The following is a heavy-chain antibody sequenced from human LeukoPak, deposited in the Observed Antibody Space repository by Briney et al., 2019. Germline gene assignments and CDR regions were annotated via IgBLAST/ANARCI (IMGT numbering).Heavy chain of an antibody. Sequence: GGSLRLSCAASGFTFSDAWMSWVRQAPGKGLEWVGRIKSKTDGGTTDYAAPVKGRFTISRDDSKNTLYLQMNSLKTEDTAVYYCTTDRVAYCGGDCYPNDAFDIWGQGTMVTVSS. D-gene: IGHD2-21*01. J-gene: IGHJ3*02. V-gene: IGHV3-15*01. CDR1: GFTFSDAW. CDR3: TTDRVAYCGGDCYPNDAFDI. CDR2: IKSKTDGGTT.